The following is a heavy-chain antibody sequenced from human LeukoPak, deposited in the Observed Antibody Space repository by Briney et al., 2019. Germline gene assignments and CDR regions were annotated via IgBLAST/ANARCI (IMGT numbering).Heavy chain of an antibody. CDR2: IYYSVST. D-gene: IGHD3-22*01. Sequence: SETLSLTCTVSGGSISSGDYYWSWIRQPPGKGLEWIGYIYYSVSTYYNPSLKSRVTISVDTSKNQFSLKLRSVTAADTAVYYCARDGYYDSSDNYWGQGTLVTVSS. V-gene: IGHV4-30-4*08. CDR3: ARDGYYDSSDNY. J-gene: IGHJ4*02. CDR1: GGSISSGDYY.